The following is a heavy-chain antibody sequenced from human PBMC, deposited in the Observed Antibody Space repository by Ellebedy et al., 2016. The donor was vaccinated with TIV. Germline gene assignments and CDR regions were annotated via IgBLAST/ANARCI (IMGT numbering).Heavy chain of an antibody. Sequence: GSLRLSCAVYGGSFSAYYWNWIRQPPGKGLEWIGSIYYSGSTYYNPSLKSRVTISVDTSKNQFSLKLSSVTAADTAVYYCARRYYDTFYGAFDIWGQGTMVTVSS. V-gene: IGHV4-34*01. CDR3: ARRYYDTFYGAFDI. CDR2: IYYSGST. D-gene: IGHD3-9*01. J-gene: IGHJ3*02. CDR1: GGSFSAYY.